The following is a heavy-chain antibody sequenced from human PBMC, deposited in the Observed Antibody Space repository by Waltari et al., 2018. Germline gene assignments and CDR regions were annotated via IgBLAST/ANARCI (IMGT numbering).Heavy chain of an antibody. CDR1: GFGFSNYD. CDR3: TSWRVVAGTGWFDS. CDR2: IRNSGGNT. V-gene: IGHV3-23*01. J-gene: IGHJ5*01. D-gene: IGHD2-15*01. Sequence: EVQLLESGGGLVQPGGSLRLSCAASGFGFSNYDMAWVRQAPGKGLEWGSGIRNSGGNTYYGDSVKGRFAISRDNSRNTLHLQMNGLRAEDTAIYYCTSWRVVAGTGWFDSWGQGTLVTVSS.